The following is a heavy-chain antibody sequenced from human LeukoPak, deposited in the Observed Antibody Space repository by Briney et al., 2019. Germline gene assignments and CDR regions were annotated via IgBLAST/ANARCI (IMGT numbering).Heavy chain of an antibody. Sequence: GGSLRLSCAASGFTFSSYDMHWVRQATGKGLEWVSAIGTAGDTYYPGSVKGRFTISRENAKNSLYLQMNSLRAEDTAVYYCARDLRGYHGMDVWGQGTTVTVSS. V-gene: IGHV3-13*01. J-gene: IGHJ6*02. CDR2: IGTAGDT. CDR3: ARDLRGYHGMDV. CDR1: GFTFSSYD.